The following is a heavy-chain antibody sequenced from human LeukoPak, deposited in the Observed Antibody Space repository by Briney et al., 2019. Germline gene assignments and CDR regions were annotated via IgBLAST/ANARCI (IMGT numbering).Heavy chain of an antibody. J-gene: IGHJ4*02. CDR1: GYTFTSYG. Sequence: ASVKVSCNASGYTFTSYGISWVRQAPGQGLEWMGWISAYNGNTNYAQKLQGRVTMTTDTSTSTAYMELRSLRSDDTAVYYCARDWYSFGTRDTFDYWGQGTLVTVSS. D-gene: IGHD6-13*01. CDR3: ARDWYSFGTRDTFDY. V-gene: IGHV1-18*01. CDR2: ISAYNGNT.